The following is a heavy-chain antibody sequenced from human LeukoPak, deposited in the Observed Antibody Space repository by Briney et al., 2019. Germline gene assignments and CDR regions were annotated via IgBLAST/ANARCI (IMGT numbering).Heavy chain of an antibody. D-gene: IGHD2-15*01. CDR2: VSAYNGNT. CDR3: ARGAPRWRNAFDF. CDR1: GYTFTSTG. Sequence: ASVKVSCKASGYTFTSTGFCWVRQAPGQGLEWMGWVSAYNGNTNYAQKFRGRVTMTTDTSTNTAYMELRSLRSDDTAVYFCARGAPRWRNAFDFWGQGTLVTVSS. J-gene: IGHJ3*01. V-gene: IGHV1-18*01.